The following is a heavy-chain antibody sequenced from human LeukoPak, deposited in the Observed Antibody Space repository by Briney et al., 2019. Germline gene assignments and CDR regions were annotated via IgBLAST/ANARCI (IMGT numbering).Heavy chain of an antibody. J-gene: IGHJ3*02. CDR3: ARIGRPAAFDI. D-gene: IGHD6-6*01. V-gene: IGHV3-11*01. Sequence: PGGSLRLSCAASGFTFSDYYISWIRQAPGKGLEWVSYITSSGSTIYYADSMKGRFTISRDNAKHSLFLQLDSLRAEDTAVYYCARIGRPAAFDIWGQGTLVIVSS. CDR1: GFTFSDYY. CDR2: ITSSGSTI.